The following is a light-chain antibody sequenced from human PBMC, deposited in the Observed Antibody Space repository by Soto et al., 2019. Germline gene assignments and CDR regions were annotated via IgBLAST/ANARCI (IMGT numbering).Light chain of an antibody. V-gene: IGLV2-8*01. CDR3: SSYAGSYRV. CDR2: EIS. J-gene: IGLJ1*01. CDR1: SSDVGGYNY. Sequence: QSVLTQPPSASGSPGQSVTISCTGTSSDVGGYNYVSWYQQHPGKAPKLMIYEISKRPSGVPDRFSGSKSGNTASLTVSGLQAEDEADYYCSSYAGSYRVFGTGTKLTVL.